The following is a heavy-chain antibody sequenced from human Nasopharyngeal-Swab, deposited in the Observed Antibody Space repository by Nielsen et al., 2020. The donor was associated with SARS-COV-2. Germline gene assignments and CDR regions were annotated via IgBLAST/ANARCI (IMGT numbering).Heavy chain of an antibody. V-gene: IGHV3-11*06. Sequence: GESLKISCAASGFTFSDYYMSWIRQAPGKGLEWVSYISSSSSYIYYADSVKGRFTISRDNAKNSLYLQMNSLRAEDAAVYYCASNYDILTGTPYYYYGMDVWGQGTTVTVSS. CDR3: ASNYDILTGTPYYYYGMDV. D-gene: IGHD3-9*01. CDR1: GFTFSDYY. J-gene: IGHJ6*02. CDR2: ISSSSSYI.